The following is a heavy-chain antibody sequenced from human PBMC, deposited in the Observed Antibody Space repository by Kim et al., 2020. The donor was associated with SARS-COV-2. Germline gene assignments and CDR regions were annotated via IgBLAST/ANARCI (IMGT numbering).Heavy chain of an antibody. D-gene: IGHD4-17*01. J-gene: IGHJ6*02. Sequence: SVKVSCKASGGTFSSYAISWVRQAPGQGLEWMGGIIPIFGTANYAQKFQGRVTITADESTSTAYMELSSLRSEDTAVYYCARGGDGDYYYYYGMDVWGQGTTVTVSS. CDR3: ARGGDGDYYYYYGMDV. V-gene: IGHV1-69*13. CDR2: IIPIFGTA. CDR1: GGTFSSYA.